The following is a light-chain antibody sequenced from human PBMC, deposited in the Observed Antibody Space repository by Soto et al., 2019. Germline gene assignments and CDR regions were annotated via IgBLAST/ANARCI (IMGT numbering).Light chain of an antibody. CDR1: QSVSNY. CDR2: DTS. Sequence: ILMTHHPATLSVYPGERVTLSCRASQSVSNYLAWYQQKPGQAPRLFIYDTSTRATGIPARFSGGGSGTEFTLTISSLQSEDFAIYYCQQYDNWVTFGQGTKVDIK. V-gene: IGKV3-15*01. CDR3: QQYDNWVT. J-gene: IGKJ1*01.